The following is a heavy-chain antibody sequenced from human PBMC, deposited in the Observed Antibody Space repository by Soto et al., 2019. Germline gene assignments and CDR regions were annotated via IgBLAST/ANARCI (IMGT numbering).Heavy chain of an antibody. CDR1: GGSISSSSYY. J-gene: IGHJ5*02. V-gene: IGHV4-39*01. D-gene: IGHD2-2*01. CDR3: APLEGTYWSSTGCYLNWFDP. CDR2: IYYSGST. Sequence: QLQLQESGPGLVKPSETLSLTCTVSGGSISSSSYYWGWIRQPPGKGLEWIGSIYYSGSTYYNPSLKSRVTMSVNKSKSQYSLKLSSVTAADTAVDYCAPLEGTYWSSTGCYLNWFDPWGGGTLVTVSS.